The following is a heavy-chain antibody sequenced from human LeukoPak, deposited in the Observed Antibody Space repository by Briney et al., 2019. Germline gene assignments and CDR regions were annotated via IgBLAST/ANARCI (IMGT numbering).Heavy chain of an antibody. CDR2: ISSSSSTI. J-gene: IGHJ4*02. CDR3: ARVGATTIGY. V-gene: IGHV3-48*01. D-gene: IGHD1-26*01. Sequence: GGSLRLSRAASGFTFSSYSMNWGRQAPGKGLEWVSYISSSSSTIYYADSVKGRFTISRDNSKNSLYLQMNSLRAEDTAVYYCARVGATTIGYWGQGTLVTVSS. CDR1: GFTFSSYS.